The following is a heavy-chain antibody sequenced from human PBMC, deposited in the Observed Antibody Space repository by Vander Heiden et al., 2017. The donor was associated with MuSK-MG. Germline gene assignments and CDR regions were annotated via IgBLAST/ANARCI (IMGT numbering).Heavy chain of an antibody. D-gene: IGHD2-15*01. CDR2: ISGNSGSI. V-gene: IGHV3-9*01. J-gene: IGHJ4*02. CDR1: GFTFDDYA. CDR3: AKASGIVVVVTYFDY. Sequence: EVQLVESGGGLVQPGRSLRLSGAASGFTFDDYAIHWVRQGPWKGLEWVSGISGNSGSIGYADSVKGRCTIPRDNAKNSLYLQMNSLRAEDTALYYCAKASGIVVVVTYFDYWGQGTLVTVSS.